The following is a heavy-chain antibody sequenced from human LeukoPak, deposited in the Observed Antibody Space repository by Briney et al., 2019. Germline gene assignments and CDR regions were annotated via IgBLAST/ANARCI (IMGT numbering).Heavy chain of an antibody. V-gene: IGHV3-48*03. CDR1: GFTFSSYE. Sequence: GGPLRLSCAASGFTFSSYEMNWVRQAPGKGLEWVSYISSSGGTIYYPDSVKGRFNIYRDNAKNSMYLQMSSLRAEDTAVYYCARMMTAIDYWGQGTLVTVSS. D-gene: IGHD3-16*01. CDR2: ISSSGGTI. J-gene: IGHJ4*02. CDR3: ARMMTAIDY.